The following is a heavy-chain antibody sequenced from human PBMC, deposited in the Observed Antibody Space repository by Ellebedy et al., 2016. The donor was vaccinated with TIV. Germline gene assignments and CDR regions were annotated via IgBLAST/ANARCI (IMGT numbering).Heavy chain of an antibody. D-gene: IGHD4-11*01. CDR1: GFTFGRYW. Sequence: HTGGSLRLXXVASGFTFGRYWMHWVRQAPGNKLVWVSRIKSDGSSTTYADSVKGRFTTSRDNARNTLYLQMNSLRGEDTAVYCCARDRGDYSISGPWGQGTLVTVSS. J-gene: IGHJ5*02. V-gene: IGHV3-74*01. CDR3: ARDRGDYSISGP. CDR2: IKSDGSST.